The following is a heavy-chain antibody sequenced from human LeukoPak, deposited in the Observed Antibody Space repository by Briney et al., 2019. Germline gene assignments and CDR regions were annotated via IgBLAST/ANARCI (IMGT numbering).Heavy chain of an antibody. Sequence: PSETLSLTCTVSGGSISSYYWSWIRQPAGKGLEWIGRIYTSGSITYNPSLKSRVSMSVDTSKNQFSLTLSSVTAADTAVYYCARGQKYRNGYTVTELGSGYFDYWGQGTLVTVSS. V-gene: IGHV4-4*07. J-gene: IGHJ4*02. CDR1: GGSISSYY. D-gene: IGHD5-18*01. CDR2: IYTSGSI. CDR3: ARGQKYRNGYTVTELGSGYFDY.